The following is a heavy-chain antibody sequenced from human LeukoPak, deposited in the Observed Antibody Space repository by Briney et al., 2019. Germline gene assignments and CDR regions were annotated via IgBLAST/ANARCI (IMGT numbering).Heavy chain of an antibody. D-gene: IGHD6-13*01. J-gene: IGHJ4*02. CDR2: IKASNGGT. V-gene: IGHV1-2*06. CDR3: ARESASGSWPDS. Sequence: GASVKVSCKASGYTFTGHYMHWVRQAPGQGLERMGRIKASNGGTDYAQKFQARVTMTRDTSTTTAYMEMTWLRSDDTAVYYCARESASGSWPDSWGQGTLVTVSS. CDR1: GYTFTGHY.